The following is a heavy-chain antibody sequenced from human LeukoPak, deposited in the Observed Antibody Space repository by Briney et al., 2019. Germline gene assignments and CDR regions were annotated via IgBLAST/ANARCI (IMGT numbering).Heavy chain of an antibody. CDR1: GFTFSSYS. CDR3: ARDIVPAAIDY. J-gene: IGHJ4*02. Sequence: PGGSLRLSCAASGFTFSSYSMNWVRQAPGKGLEWVSYISSSSSTIYYADSVKGRFTISRDNAKNSLYLQMNSLRAEDTAVYYCARDIVPAAIDYWGQGTLVTVSS. V-gene: IGHV3-48*01. D-gene: IGHD2-2*01. CDR2: ISSSSSTI.